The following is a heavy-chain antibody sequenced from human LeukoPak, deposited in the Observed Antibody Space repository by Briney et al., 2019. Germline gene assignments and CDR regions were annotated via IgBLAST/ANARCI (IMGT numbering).Heavy chain of an antibody. J-gene: IGHJ4*02. CDR2: INHSGST. V-gene: IGHV4-34*01. CDR1: GGSFSGYY. D-gene: IGHD2-8*01. CDR3: ARGLYGQFDY. Sequence: SEILSLTCAVYGGSFSGYYLSWIRQPPGKGLEWIGEINHSGSTNYNPSLKSRVTISVDTSKNQFSLKLSSVTAADTAVYYCARGLYGQFDYWGQGTLVTVSS.